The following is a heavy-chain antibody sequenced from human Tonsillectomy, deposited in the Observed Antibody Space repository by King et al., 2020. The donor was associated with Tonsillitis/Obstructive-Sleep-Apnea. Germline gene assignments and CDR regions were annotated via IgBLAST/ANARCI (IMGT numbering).Heavy chain of an antibody. J-gene: IGHJ4*02. Sequence: VQLVESGGGVVQPGRSLRLSCAASGFTFSNYAMHWVRQAPGKGLEWVALISYDGSNKHYADSVKGRFTISRDNSKNTMSLQMNSLRAEDTAVYYCVRDSITGKHYFDHWGQGTLVTVSS. CDR3: VRDSITGKHYFDH. D-gene: IGHD1-20*01. V-gene: IGHV3-30*04. CDR2: ISYDGSNK. CDR1: GFTFSNYA.